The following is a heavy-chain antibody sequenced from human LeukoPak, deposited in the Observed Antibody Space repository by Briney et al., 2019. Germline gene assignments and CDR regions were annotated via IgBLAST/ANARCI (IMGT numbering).Heavy chain of an antibody. CDR1: GFTFSNAW. Sequence: GGSLRLSCAASGFTFSNAWMNWLRQAPGKGLEWVGRIKSKIDGGATDYAAPVKGRFTFSRDDSENTLYLQMSSLRTEDTAVYYCSTGKHDFGDYEGGFWGQGTLVTVSS. D-gene: IGHD4-17*01. V-gene: IGHV3-15*01. J-gene: IGHJ4*02. CDR2: IKSKIDGGAT. CDR3: STGKHDFGDYEGGF.